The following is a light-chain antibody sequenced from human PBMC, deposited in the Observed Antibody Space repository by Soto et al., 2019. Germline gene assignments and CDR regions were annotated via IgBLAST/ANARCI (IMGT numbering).Light chain of an antibody. CDR1: ALPKQY. V-gene: IGLV3-25*03. J-gene: IGLJ3*02. CDR2: KDS. CDR3: QSADSRGTWV. Sequence: SYELTQPPSVSVSPGQTARITCSGDALPKQYAYWYQQKPGQAPVVVIYKDSERPSGIPERISGSSSGTIVTLTISGVQAEDEADYYCQSADSRGTWVFGGGTKLTVL.